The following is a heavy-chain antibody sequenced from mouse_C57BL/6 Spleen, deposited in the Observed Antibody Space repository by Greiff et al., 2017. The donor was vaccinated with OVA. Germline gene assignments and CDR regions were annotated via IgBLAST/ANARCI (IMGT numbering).Heavy chain of an antibody. CDR2: INPNNGGT. CDR3: ARGYYSTRDYWYFDV. V-gene: IGHV1-26*01. CDR1: GYTFTDYY. Sequence: EVQLQQSGPELVKPGASVKISCKASGYTFTDYYMNWVKQSHGKSLEWIGDINPNNGGTSYNQKFKGKATLTVDKSSSTAYMELRSLTSEDSAVCDCARGYYSTRDYWYFDVWGTGTTVTVSS. D-gene: IGHD1-1*01. J-gene: IGHJ1*03.